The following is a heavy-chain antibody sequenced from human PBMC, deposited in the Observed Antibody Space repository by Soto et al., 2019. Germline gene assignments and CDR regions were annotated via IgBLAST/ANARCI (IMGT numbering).Heavy chain of an antibody. CDR3: ARDRSSWTDFDY. D-gene: IGHD6-13*01. CDR2: ISYDGSNK. Sequence: VQLLESGGGLVQPGGSLRLSCAASGFTFSSYAMHWVRQAPGKGLEWVAVISYDGSNKYYADSVKGRFTISRDNSKNTLYLQMNSLRAEDTAVYYCARDRSSWTDFDYWGQGTLVTVSS. CDR1: GFTFSSYA. V-gene: IGHV3-30-3*01. J-gene: IGHJ4*02.